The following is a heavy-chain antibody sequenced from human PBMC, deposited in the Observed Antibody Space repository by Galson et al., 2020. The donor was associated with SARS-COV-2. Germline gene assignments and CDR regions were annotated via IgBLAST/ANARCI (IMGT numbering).Heavy chain of an antibody. CDR1: DGPISGGNDY. CDR2: IYKSGNT. D-gene: IGHD3-3*01. J-gene: IGHJ6*02. CDR3: ARGNSPCVTIFGIVTCPCGMDV. Sequence: SATQSITCPASDGPISGGNDYWSWIRQPAGKGLEWIGRIYKSGNTNYNPSLWSQVTISVDTSKNQFSLKLRSVTAADTAVYYCARGNSPCVTIFGIVTCPCGMDVWGQGTAVTVSS. V-gene: IGHV4-61*02.